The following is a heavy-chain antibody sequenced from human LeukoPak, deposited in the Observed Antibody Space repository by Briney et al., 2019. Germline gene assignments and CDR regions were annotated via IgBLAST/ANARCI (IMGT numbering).Heavy chain of an antibody. CDR3: ARHDYYDSSGYYSDAFDI. D-gene: IGHD3-22*01. CDR2: IYYSGST. J-gene: IGHJ3*02. V-gene: IGHV4-59*08. Sequence: SETLSLTRTASGGSISSYYWSWIRQPPGKGLEWIGYIYYSGSTNYNPSLKSRVTISVDTSKNQFSLKLSSVTAADTAVYYCARHDYYDSSGYYSDAFDIWGQGTMVTVSS. CDR1: GGSISSYY.